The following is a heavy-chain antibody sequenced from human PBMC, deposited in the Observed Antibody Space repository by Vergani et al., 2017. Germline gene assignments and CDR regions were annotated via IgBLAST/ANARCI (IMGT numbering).Heavy chain of an antibody. Sequence: QVQLAESGGGVVQPGRSLRLSCAASGFTFSSYGMHWVRQAPGKGLEWVAVIWYDGSNKYYADSVKGRFTISRDNSKNTLILQMNSLRAEDTAVYYCARDGASGPAMLPYYYYYYMDVWGKGTTVTVSS. J-gene: IGHJ6*03. CDR2: IWYDGSNK. D-gene: IGHD2-15*01. CDR3: ARDGASGPAMLPYYYYYYMDV. CDR1: GFTFSSYG. V-gene: IGHV3-33*01.